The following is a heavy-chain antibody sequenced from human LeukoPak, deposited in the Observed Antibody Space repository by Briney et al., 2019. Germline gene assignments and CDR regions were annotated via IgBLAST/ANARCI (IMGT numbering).Heavy chain of an antibody. D-gene: IGHD3-10*01. CDR3: TRGITMVRGVTSPFDY. J-gene: IGHJ4*02. CDR1: GSTFSGSA. CDR2: IRSKANSYAT. Sequence: GGSLKLSCAASGSTFSGSAMHWVRQASGKGLEWVGRIRSKANSYATAYAASVKGRFTISRDDSKNTAYLQMNSLKTEDTAVYYCTRGITMVRGVTSPFDYWGQGTLVTVSS. V-gene: IGHV3-73*01.